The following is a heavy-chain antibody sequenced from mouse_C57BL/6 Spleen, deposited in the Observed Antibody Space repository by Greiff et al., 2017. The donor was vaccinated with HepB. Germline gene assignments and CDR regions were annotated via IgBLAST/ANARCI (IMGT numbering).Heavy chain of an antibody. D-gene: IGHD2-2*01. CDR3: AICKGYDEGYYFDY. V-gene: IGHV1-74*01. CDR1: GYTFTSYW. CDR2: IHPSDSDT. J-gene: IGHJ2*01. Sequence: VQLKQPGAELVKPGASVKVSCKASGYTFTSYWMHWVKQRPGQGLEWIGRIHPSDSDTNYNQKFKGKATLTVDKSSSTAYMQLSSLTSEDSAVYYCAICKGYDEGYYFDYWGQGTTLTVSS.